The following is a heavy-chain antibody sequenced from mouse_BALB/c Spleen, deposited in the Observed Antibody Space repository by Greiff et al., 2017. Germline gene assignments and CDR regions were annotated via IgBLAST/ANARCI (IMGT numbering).Heavy chain of an antibody. J-gene: IGHJ2*01. CDR3: TRSGYYGRRGFDY. CDR1: GYTFTSYW. D-gene: IGHD1-1*01. V-gene: IGHV1S127*01. CDR2: IDPSDSYT. Sequence: QVQLQQPGAELVKPGASVKMSCKASGYTFTSYWMHWVKQRPGQGLEWIGVIDPSDSYTSYNQNFKGKATLTVDTSSSTAYMQLSSLTSEDSAVYYCTRSGYYGRRGFDYWGQGTTLTVSA.